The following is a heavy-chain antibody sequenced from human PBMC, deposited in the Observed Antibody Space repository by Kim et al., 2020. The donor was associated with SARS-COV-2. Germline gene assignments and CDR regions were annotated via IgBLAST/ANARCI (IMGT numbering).Heavy chain of an antibody. CDR2: INHSGST. V-gene: IGHV4-34*01. D-gene: IGHD2-2*01. CDR3: ARGRRIVVVPAAKKPYNW. Sequence: SETLSLTCAVYGGSFSGYYWSWIRQPPGKGLEWIGEINHSGSTNDNPSLKSRVTISVDTSKNQFSMKLSSVTAADTAAYYCARGRRIVVVPAAKKPYNW. CDR1: GGSFSGYY. J-gene: IGHJ5*01.